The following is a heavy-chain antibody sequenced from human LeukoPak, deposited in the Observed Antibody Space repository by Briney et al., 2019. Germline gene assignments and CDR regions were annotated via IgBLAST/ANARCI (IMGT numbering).Heavy chain of an antibody. D-gene: IGHD2-15*01. J-gene: IGHJ4*02. V-gene: IGHV4-59*08. CDR1: GGSISSYY. CDR3: ARHGGYIPYFDY. CDR2: IYYSGST. Sequence: SETLCLTCTVSGGSISSYYRSWIRQPPGKGLEWIGYIYYSGSTNYNSSLKSRVTTSVDTSTNQFSLKLSSVTAADTAMYYCARHGGYIPYFDYWGQGTLVTVSS.